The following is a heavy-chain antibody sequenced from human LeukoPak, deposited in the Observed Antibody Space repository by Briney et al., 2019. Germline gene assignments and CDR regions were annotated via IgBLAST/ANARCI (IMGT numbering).Heavy chain of an antibody. V-gene: IGHV3-23*01. CDR3: AKDDDWGRYKH. CDR1: GFTFSDYY. Sequence: PGGSLRLSCAASGFTFSDYYMSWVRQAPGKGLEWVSGISPSGGITYYTDSVKGRFTISRDNSKNTQSLQMNSPRAEDTAVYYCAKDDDWGRYKHWGQGTLVTVSS. D-gene: IGHD3-16*01. J-gene: IGHJ1*01. CDR2: ISPSGGIT.